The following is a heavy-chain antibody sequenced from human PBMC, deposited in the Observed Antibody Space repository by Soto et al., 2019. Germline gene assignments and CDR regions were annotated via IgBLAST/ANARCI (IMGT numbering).Heavy chain of an antibody. CDR3: ARSAAAGAFDI. Sequence: RSYAMHWVRQAPGKGLEWVAVISYDGSNKYYADSVKGRFTISRDNSKNTLYLQMNSLRAEDTAVYYCARSAAAGAFDIWGQGTMVTVSS. D-gene: IGHD6-13*01. CDR1: RSYA. J-gene: IGHJ3*02. V-gene: IGHV3-30-3*01. CDR2: ISYDGSNK.